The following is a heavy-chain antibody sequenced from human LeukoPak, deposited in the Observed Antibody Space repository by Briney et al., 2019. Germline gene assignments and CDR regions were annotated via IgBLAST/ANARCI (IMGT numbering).Heavy chain of an antibody. Sequence: GGSLRLSCAASGFTFSSYAMSWVRQAPGKGLEWVSAISGSGGSTYYADSVKGRFTISRDNSKNTLYLQMNSLRAEDTVVYYCAKDSNYYDSSGYDPYYFDYWGQGTLVTVSS. CDR2: ISGSGGST. V-gene: IGHV3-23*01. CDR1: GFTFSSYA. D-gene: IGHD3-22*01. J-gene: IGHJ4*02. CDR3: AKDSNYYDSSGYDPYYFDY.